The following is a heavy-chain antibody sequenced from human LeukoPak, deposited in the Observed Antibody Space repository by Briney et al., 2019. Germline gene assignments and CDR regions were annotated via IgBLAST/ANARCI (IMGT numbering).Heavy chain of an antibody. V-gene: IGHV4-59*01. CDR3: ARTPDYPYSNYYMDV. J-gene: IGHJ6*03. Sequence: PSETLSLTCTVSGGSISSYYWSWIRQPPGKGLEWIGYIYYSGSTNYNPSLKSRVTISVDTSKNQFSLKLSSVTAADTAVYYCARTPDYPYSNYYMDVWGKGTTVTVSS. CDR1: GGSISSYY. CDR2: IYYSGST. D-gene: IGHD4/OR15-4a*01.